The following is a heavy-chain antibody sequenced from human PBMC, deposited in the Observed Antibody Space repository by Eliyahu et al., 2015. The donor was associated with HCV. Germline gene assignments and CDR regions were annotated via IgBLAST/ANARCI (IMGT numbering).Heavy chain of an antibody. CDR1: GFTFSSYW. J-gene: IGHJ4*02. V-gene: IGHV3-74*01. D-gene: IGHD6-19*01. CDR2: INSDGSST. Sequence: EAQLVESGGGLVQPGGSLRLSCAASGFTFSSYWMHWVRQAPGKGLVWVSRINSDGSSTSYADSVKGRFTISRDNAKNTLYLQMNSLRAEDTAVYYCAGSGWYSLAASTDYWGQGTLVTVSS. CDR3: AGSGWYSLAASTDY.